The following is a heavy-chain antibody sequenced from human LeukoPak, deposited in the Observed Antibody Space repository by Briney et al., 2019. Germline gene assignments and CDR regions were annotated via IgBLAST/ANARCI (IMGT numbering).Heavy chain of an antibody. V-gene: IGHV1-8*01. CDR1: GYTFTSYD. CDR3: ARDNSVGENAWWLDP. D-gene: IGHD3-16*01. Sequence: ASVKVSCKASGYTFTSYDMHWVRQAPGQGLEWMGWINPNAGNTRYAQGFHGRVIFSRDTSVSTAYMEMSSLRAEDTAVYYCARDNSVGENAWWLDPWGQGTLVTVPS. CDR2: INPNAGNT. J-gene: IGHJ5*02.